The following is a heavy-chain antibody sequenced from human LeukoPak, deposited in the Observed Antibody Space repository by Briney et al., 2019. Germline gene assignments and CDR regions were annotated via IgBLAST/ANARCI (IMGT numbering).Heavy chain of an antibody. CDR3: ARGGALTSFDS. D-gene: IGHD1-26*01. V-gene: IGHV1-18*01. J-gene: IGHJ4*02. CDR1: GFTFSSYV. Sequence: ASVKVSCKASGFTFSSYVSWVRQASGQGLEWMGWISAYNGKTNYAQKFQGRVTMTTDTSTSTAYMDLRSLRSDDTAVYYCARGGALTSFDSWGQGTLITVSS. CDR2: ISAYNGKT.